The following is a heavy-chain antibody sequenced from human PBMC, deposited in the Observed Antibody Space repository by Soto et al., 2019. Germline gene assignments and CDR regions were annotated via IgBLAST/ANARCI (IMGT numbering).Heavy chain of an antibody. CDR1: GFTFSSYS. Sequence: GGSLRLSCAASGFTFSSYSMNWVRQAPGKGLEWVSYISSSGSTTYYSDSVKGRFTISRDNAKNSMYLQMNSLRAEDTAVYYCAREGYGDDESWFDPWGQGTLVTVS. V-gene: IGHV3-48*01. D-gene: IGHD4-17*01. CDR2: ISSSGSTT. CDR3: AREGYGDDESWFDP. J-gene: IGHJ5*02.